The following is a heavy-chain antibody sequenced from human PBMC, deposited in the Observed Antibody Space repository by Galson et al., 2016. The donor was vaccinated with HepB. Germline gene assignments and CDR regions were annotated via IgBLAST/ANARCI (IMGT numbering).Heavy chain of an antibody. CDR2: ISGRSSTV. Sequence: SLRLSCAAPGFTFSTYSMNWVRQAPGKGLEWVSYISGRSSTVYYADSLKGRFTISRDNAKNSLYLQMNSLRDEDTAVFYCARDGGRGYTYGYFDYWAGEPGSPSPQ. D-gene: IGHD5-18*01. CDR3: ARDGGRGYTYGYFDY. J-gene: IGHJ4*02. V-gene: IGHV3-48*02. CDR1: GFTFSTYS.